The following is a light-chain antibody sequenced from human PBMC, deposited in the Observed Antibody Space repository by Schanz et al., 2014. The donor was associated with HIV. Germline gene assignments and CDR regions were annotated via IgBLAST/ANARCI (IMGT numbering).Light chain of an antibody. CDR3: QQSYSIPYT. CDR2: EAS. Sequence: DVQMTQSPSTLSASVGDRVTITCRATQSISPWLAWYQQKPGKAPKLLINEASSLQSGVPSRFSGSGSGTDFTLTISSLQPEDFAAYYCQQSYSIPYTFGQGTKLQIK. CDR1: QSISPW. V-gene: IGKV1-5*03. J-gene: IGKJ2*01.